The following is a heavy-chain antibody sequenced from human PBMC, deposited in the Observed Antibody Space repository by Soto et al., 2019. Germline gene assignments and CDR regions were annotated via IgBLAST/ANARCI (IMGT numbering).Heavy chain of an antibody. CDR1: GGSVSSGSYY. D-gene: IGHD2-21*02. V-gene: IGHV4-61*01. J-gene: IGHJ3*02. CDR2: IYYSGST. Sequence: QVQLQESGPGLVKPSETLSLTCTVSGGSVSSGSYYWSWIRQPPGKGLEWIGYIYYSGSTNYNPSLKSRVTLSVDTSKNQFSLKLSSVTAADTAVYYCASPNLAYCGGDCYSGDAFDIWGQGTMVTVSS. CDR3: ASPNLAYCGGDCYSGDAFDI.